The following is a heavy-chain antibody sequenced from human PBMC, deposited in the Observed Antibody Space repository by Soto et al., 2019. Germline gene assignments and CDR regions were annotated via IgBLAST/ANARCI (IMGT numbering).Heavy chain of an antibody. CDR3: VKDGMYSSGWDDAFDI. CDR1: GFTFSSYA. Sequence: GGSLRLSCSASGFTFSSYAMHWVRQAPGKGLEYVSAISSNGGSTYYADSVKGRFTISRDNSKNTLYLQMSSLRAEDTAVYYCVKDGMYSSGWDDAFDIWDQGTMVTVSS. V-gene: IGHV3-64D*06. CDR2: ISSNGGST. D-gene: IGHD6-19*01. J-gene: IGHJ3*02.